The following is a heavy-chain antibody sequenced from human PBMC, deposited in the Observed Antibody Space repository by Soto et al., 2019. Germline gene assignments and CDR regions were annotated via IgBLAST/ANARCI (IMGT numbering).Heavy chain of an antibody. Sequence: EVQLVESGGGLVQPGGSLRLSCAASGFTFSSYDMHWVRQATGKGLEWVSAIGTAGDTYYPGSVKGRFTISRENAKNSLYLQMNSLRAGDTGVYYCARLTGTTDAFDIWGQGRMVTVSS. D-gene: IGHD1-20*01. CDR3: ARLTGTTDAFDI. CDR2: IGTAGDT. J-gene: IGHJ3*02. CDR1: GFTFSSYD. V-gene: IGHV3-13*01.